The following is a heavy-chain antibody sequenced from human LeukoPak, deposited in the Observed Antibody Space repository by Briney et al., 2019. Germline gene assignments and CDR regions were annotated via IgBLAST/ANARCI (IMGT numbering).Heavy chain of an antibody. CDR2: IKQDGSEK. CDR3: VRDGGTDWYDP. CDR1: GFSISDYW. V-gene: IGHV3-7*01. J-gene: IGHJ5*02. Sequence: GGSLRLSCAASGFSISDYWMTWVRQAPGKGLEWVANIKQDGSEKTYVDSVKGRFTISRDNAKNSIFLQMNSLRVEDMAICYCVRDGGTDWYDPWGQGTLVSVSS. D-gene: IGHD3-16*01.